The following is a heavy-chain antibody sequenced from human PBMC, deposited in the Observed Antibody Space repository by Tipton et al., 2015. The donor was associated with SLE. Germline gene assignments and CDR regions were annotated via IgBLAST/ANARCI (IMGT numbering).Heavy chain of an antibody. D-gene: IGHD6-6*01. CDR2: VYNTGNT. CDR3: ARRQYSSSPIDP. CDR1: GASVSSHY. V-gene: IGHV4-59*02. Sequence: TLSLTCNVSGASVSSHYWSWIRQPPGKGLEWIGYVYNTGNTKYNPPLETRVSISVDMSKNHFSLKLNSMTAADTAVYYCARRQYSSSPIDPWGQGILVTVSS. J-gene: IGHJ5*02.